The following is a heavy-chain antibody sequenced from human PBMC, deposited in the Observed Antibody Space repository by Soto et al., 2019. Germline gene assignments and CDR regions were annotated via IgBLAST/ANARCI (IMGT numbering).Heavy chain of an antibody. CDR3: ARLGSSGYYPAAEYYYYYGMDV. J-gene: IGHJ6*02. D-gene: IGHD3-22*01. Sequence: KPGGSLRLSFAASGFSFSSYSLNWVRQAPGKGLEWVSFISSSSSYIYYADSVKGRFTISRDNAKNSLYLQMNSLRAEDTAVYYCARLGSSGYYPAAEYYYYYGMDVWGQGTTVTVSS. CDR2: ISSSSSYI. V-gene: IGHV3-21*01. CDR1: GFSFSSYS.